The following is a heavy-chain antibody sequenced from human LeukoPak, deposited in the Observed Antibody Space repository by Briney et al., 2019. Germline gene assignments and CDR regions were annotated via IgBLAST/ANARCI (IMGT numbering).Heavy chain of an antibody. D-gene: IGHD1-26*01. J-gene: IGHJ5*02. CDR2: INPNSGGT. CDR3: ARVHEVGVKLRNWFDP. V-gene: IGHV1-2*02. CDR1: GYTFTGYY. Sequence: RASVKVSCKASGYTFTGYYMHWVRQAPGQGLEWMGWINPNSGGTNYAQKFQGRVTMTRDTSISTAYMELSRLRSDDTAVYYCARVHEVGVKLRNWFDPWGQGTLVTVSS.